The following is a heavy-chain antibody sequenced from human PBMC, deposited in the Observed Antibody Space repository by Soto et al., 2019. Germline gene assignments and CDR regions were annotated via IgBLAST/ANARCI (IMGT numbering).Heavy chain of an antibody. CDR1: GFTFSSYA. D-gene: IGHD6-13*01. CDR3: AKGYSSRQRGYFDD. CDR2: ITGIGTNT. J-gene: IGHJ4*02. Sequence: EVQLLESGGGLVQPGGSLRLSCAASGFTFSSYAMSWVRQAPGKGLEWVSSITGIGTNTYYADSVKGRFTISRDSSKNTLSLQMNSLGGEDTAGYYCAKGYSSRQRGYFDDWGQGTLVTVSS. V-gene: IGHV3-23*01.